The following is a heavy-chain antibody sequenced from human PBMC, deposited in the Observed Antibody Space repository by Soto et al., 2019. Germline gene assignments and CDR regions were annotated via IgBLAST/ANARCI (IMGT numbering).Heavy chain of an antibody. Sequence: GGSLRLSCAASGFSFSTYGMHWVRQAPGKGLEWVAFISNDGSNKYYADSVKGRFTISRDNSKNTLYLQMNSLRSEDTAVYYCARGLGLYYFDYWGQGTLVTVSS. CDR2: ISNDGSNK. D-gene: IGHD1-26*01. CDR1: GFSFSTYG. CDR3: ARGLGLYYFDY. V-gene: IGHV3-30*03. J-gene: IGHJ4*02.